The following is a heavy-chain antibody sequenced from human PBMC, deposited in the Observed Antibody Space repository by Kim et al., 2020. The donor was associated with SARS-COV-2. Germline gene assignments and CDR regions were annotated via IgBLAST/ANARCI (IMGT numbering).Heavy chain of an antibody. D-gene: IGHD3-10*01. CDR1: GGSIISNVYY. J-gene: IGHJ4*02. CDR2: ISNSGYT. Sequence: SETLSLTCTVSGGSIISNVYYWGWIRQPPGKGLEWIGSISNSGYTDHNPSLKSRVTMSVDTSKNEFSLKLSSVTAADTAVYYCARDGDGSGRPWYFDYWGQGTLVTVSS. V-gene: IGHV4-39*07. CDR3: ARDGDGSGRPWYFDY.